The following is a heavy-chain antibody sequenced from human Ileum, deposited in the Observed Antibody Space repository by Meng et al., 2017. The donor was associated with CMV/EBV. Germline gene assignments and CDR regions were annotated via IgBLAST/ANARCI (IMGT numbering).Heavy chain of an antibody. CDR3: AREHSSSYYSNHYLDY. Sequence: GGSLRLSCAASGFTVSSNYITWVRQAPGKGLEWISVTFAGRTTYYADSVKGRFTISRDNSKSTLHLQMNGLRAEDTAVHYCAREHSSSYYSNHYLDYWGQGTLVTVSS. V-gene: IGHV3-66*02. D-gene: IGHD6-13*01. CDR1: GFTVSSNY. CDR2: TFAGRTT. J-gene: IGHJ4*02.